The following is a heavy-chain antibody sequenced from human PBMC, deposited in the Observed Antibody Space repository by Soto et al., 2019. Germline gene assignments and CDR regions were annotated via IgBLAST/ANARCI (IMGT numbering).Heavy chain of an antibody. D-gene: IGHD2-8*01. J-gene: IGHJ2*01. CDR2: IDTSGTYT. CDR3: AREETKRSYWYFDL. CDR1: GFTFNNYN. V-gene: IGHV3-21*01. Sequence: EVQLVESGGGLVKPGGSLRLSCAASGFTFNNYNMNWVRQAPGKGLEWVASIDTSGTYTNYADSVRGRFTISRDNAKKSLYLEMSSLRDEDTAVYYCAREETKRSYWYFDLWGRGTPVTVS.